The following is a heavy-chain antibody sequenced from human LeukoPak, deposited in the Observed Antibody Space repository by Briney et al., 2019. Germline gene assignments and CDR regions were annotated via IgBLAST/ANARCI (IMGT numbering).Heavy chain of an antibody. CDR1: GYTLTELS. Sequence: GASVKVSCKVSGYTLTELSMHWVRQAPGKGLEWMGGFDPEDGEIIYAQKFQGRVTITADKSTSTAYMELSSLRSEDTAVYYCARGRLSYYDSSGDYYYYYGMDVWGQGTTVTVSS. CDR3: ARGRLSYYDSSGDYYYYYGMDV. D-gene: IGHD3-22*01. V-gene: IGHV1-24*01. J-gene: IGHJ6*02. CDR2: FDPEDGEI.